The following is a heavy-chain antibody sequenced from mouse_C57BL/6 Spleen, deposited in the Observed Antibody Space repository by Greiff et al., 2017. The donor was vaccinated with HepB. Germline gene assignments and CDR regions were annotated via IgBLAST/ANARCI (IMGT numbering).Heavy chain of an antibody. CDR2: IHPNSGST. CDR1: GYTFTSYW. J-gene: IGHJ4*01. CDR3: ARSVVEPYAMDY. Sequence: VQLQQPGAELVKPGASVKLSCKASGYTFTSYWMHWVKQRPGQGLEWIGMIHPNSGSTNYNEKFKSKATLTVDKSSSTAYMQLSSLTSEDSAVYYCARSVVEPYAMDYWGQGTSVTVSS. V-gene: IGHV1-64*01.